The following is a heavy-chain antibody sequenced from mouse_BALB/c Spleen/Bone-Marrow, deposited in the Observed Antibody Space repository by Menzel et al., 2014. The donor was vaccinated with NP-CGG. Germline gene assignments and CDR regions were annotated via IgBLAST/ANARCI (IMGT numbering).Heavy chain of an antibody. CDR1: GFDFSRSW. V-gene: IGHV4-1*02. CDR3: ARRNRYDEGFDY. CDR2: INPDNSTI. J-gene: IGHJ3*01. Sequence: VQLVESGGGLVQPGGSLQLSCAASGFDFSRSWMNWVRQAPGKGLEWIGEINPDNSTINYTPSLKDKFIIFRDNAKNTLYLQMSKVRSEDTALYYGARRNRYDEGFDYWGQGTLVTGSA. D-gene: IGHD2-14*01.